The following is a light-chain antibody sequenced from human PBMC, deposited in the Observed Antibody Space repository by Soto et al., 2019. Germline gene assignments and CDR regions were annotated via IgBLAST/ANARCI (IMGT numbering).Light chain of an antibody. V-gene: IGKV1-5*01. CDR1: QSISSW. CDR2: DAS. Sequence: DIQMTQSPSTLSASVGDRVTVTCRASQSISSWLAWYQQKPGKAPKLLIYDASSLESGVPSRFSGSGSGTEFTLTISSLQPGDFATYYCQQANSFPPLFTFGPGTKVDIK. J-gene: IGKJ3*01. CDR3: QQANSFPPLFT.